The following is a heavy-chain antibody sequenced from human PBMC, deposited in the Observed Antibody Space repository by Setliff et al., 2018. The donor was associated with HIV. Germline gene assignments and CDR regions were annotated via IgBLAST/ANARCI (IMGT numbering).Heavy chain of an antibody. Sequence: PSETLSLTCTVSGDSITSGHFYWGWIRQAPGTGLEWIGNILDGRVTFFNPSLRGRVTISVDASKNQVSLNLRSVTAADSAVYHCARPHSGRGGGAYFDPWGQGILVTVSS. CDR1: GDSITSGHFY. CDR3: ARPHSGRGGGAYFDP. CDR2: ILDGRVT. J-gene: IGHJ5*02. D-gene: IGHD6-19*01. V-gene: IGHV4-39*01.